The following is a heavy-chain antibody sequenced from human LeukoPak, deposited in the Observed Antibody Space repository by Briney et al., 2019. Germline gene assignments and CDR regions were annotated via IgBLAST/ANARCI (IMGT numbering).Heavy chain of an antibody. V-gene: IGHV1-8*01. CDR3: ARGRRRNPICSTSCLVNDY. J-gene: IGHJ4*02. CDR1: GYTFTSYD. Sequence: ASVKVSCKASGYTFTSYDINWVRQATGQGLEWMGWMNPNSGNTGYAQKFQGRVTMTRNTSISTAYMELSSLRSEDTAVYYCARGRRRNPICSTSCLVNDYWGQGTLVTVSS. CDR2: MNPNSGNT. D-gene: IGHD2-2*01.